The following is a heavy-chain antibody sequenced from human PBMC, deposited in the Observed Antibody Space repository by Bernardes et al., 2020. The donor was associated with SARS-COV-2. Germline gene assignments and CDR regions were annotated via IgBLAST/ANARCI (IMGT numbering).Heavy chain of an antibody. CDR2: VNYGGSA. V-gene: IGHV4-59*01. J-gene: IGHJ4*02. CDR3: ARANNFNYVYPVD. D-gene: IGHD3-16*01. Sequence: SETLSLTCTVSGGSISSYYWNWFRQPPGKGPEWIGYVNYGGSANYNPSLKSRVTISIDTSKRQFSLRLSSVTAADTATYFCARANNFNYVYPVDWGQGTLVTVSS. CDR1: GGSISSYY.